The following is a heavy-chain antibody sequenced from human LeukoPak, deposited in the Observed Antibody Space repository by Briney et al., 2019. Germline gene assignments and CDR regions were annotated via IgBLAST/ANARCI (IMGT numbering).Heavy chain of an antibody. D-gene: IGHD3-3*01. J-gene: IGHJ4*02. V-gene: IGHV3-48*03. CDR2: ISSSGSTI. CDR1: GFTFSSYE. CDR3: VKAAYYDFWSGYYTDY. Sequence: GGSLRLSCAASGFTFSSYEMNWVRQAPGKGLEWVSYISSSGSTIYYADSVKGRFTISRDNAKNSLYLQMNSLRAEDTAVYYCVKAAYYDFWSGYYTDYWGQGTLVTVSS.